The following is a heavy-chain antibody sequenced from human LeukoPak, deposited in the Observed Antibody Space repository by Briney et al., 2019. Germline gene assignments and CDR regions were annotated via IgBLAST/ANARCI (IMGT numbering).Heavy chain of an antibody. CDR3: TRDEPIVVVPAAIYDY. D-gene: IGHD2-2*01. CDR2: IRSKAYGGTT. V-gene: IGHV3-49*04. J-gene: IGHJ4*02. CDR1: GFTFGDYA. Sequence: PGRSLRLSCTASGFTFGDYAMSWVRQAPGKGLEWVGFIRSKAYGGTTEYAASVKGRFTISRDDSKSIAYLQMNSLKTEDTAVYYCTRDEPIVVVPAAIYDYWGQGTLVTVSS.